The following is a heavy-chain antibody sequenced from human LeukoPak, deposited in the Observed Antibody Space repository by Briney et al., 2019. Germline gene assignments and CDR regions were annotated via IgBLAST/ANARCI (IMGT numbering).Heavy chain of an antibody. CDR1: GFTFSDYY. CDR2: ISSGGSTI. J-gene: IGHJ4*02. D-gene: IGHD6-13*01. CDR3: ARRAAAGRCSDY. V-gene: IGHV3-11*01. Sequence: GGSLRLSCAVSGFTFSDYYMSWIRQAPGRGLEWVSYISSGGSTISHADSVKGRFTISRDNAENSLYLQMNSLRAEDTAVYYCARRAAAGRCSDYWGQGTLVTVSS.